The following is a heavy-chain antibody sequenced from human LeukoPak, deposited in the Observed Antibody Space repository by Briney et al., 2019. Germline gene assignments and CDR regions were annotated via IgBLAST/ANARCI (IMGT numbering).Heavy chain of an antibody. Sequence: PSETLSLTCTVSGGSISSSSYYWGWLRQPPGKGLEGIGSVHYSGVTYYNPSLKSRVTMSADTSKNQFSLNLSSVTAADTAVYYCAKHDRVRNWFDPWGQGTLVTVSS. J-gene: IGHJ5*02. CDR3: AKHDRVRNWFDP. CDR1: GGSISSSSYY. CDR2: VHYSGVT. V-gene: IGHV4-39*01. D-gene: IGHD2/OR15-2a*01.